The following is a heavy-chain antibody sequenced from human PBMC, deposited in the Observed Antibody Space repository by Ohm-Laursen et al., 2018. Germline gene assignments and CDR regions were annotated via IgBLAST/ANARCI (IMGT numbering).Heavy chain of an antibody. J-gene: IGHJ6*02. CDR3: ARSHGMDV. CDR1: GGTFSNYA. V-gene: IGHV1-69*05. CDR2: IIAIFGRT. Sequence: SSVKVSCKASGGTFSNYAINWVRQAPGQGLEWMGGIIAIFGRTIYAQKFQGRVTMTRDTSTSTVYMELSSLRSEDTAVYYCARSHGMDVWGQGTTVTVSS.